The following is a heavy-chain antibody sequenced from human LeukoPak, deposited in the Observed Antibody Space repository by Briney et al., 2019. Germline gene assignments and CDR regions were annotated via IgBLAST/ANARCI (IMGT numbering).Heavy chain of an antibody. CDR2: ISSSSSYI. CDR3: ARDWGYYYYYGMDV. D-gene: IGHD3-16*01. CDR1: GFTFSSYS. Sequence: PGGSLRLSCAASGFTFSSYSMNWVRQAPGKGLECVSSISSSSSYIYYADSVKGRFTISRDNAKNSLYLQMNSLRAEDTAVYYCARDWGYYYYYGMDVWGQGTTVTVSS. J-gene: IGHJ6*02. V-gene: IGHV3-21*01.